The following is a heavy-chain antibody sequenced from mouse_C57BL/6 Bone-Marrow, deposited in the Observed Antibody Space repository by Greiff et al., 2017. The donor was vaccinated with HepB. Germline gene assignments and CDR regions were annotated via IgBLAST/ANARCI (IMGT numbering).Heavy chain of an antibody. D-gene: IGHD2-1*01. CDR1: GFNIKDYY. CDR3: AEGIYGNYLYFAMDY. CDR2: IDPEDGET. J-gene: IGHJ4*01. Sequence: VQLQQSGAELVKPGASVKLSCTASGFNIKDYYMHWVKQRTEQGLEWIGRIDPEDGETKYAPKFQGKATITADKSSNTAYLQLSSLTSEDTAVYYCAEGIYGNYLYFAMDYWGQGTSVTVSS. V-gene: IGHV14-2*01.